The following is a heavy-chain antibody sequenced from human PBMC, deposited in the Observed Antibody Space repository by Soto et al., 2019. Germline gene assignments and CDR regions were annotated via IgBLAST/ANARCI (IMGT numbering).Heavy chain of an antibody. CDR3: ARDVISSSYGMDV. CDR1: GGSISSGGYY. D-gene: IGHD6-6*01. Sequence: LCGGSISSGGYYWSWIRQHPGKGLEWIGYIYYSGSTYYNPSLKSRVTISVDTSKNQFSLKLSSVTAADTAVYYCARDVISSSYGMDVWGQGTTVTVSS. CDR2: IYYSGST. V-gene: IGHV4-31*02. J-gene: IGHJ6*02.